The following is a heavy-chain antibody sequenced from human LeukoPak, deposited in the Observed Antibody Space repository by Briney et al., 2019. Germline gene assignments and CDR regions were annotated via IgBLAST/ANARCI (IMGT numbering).Heavy chain of an antibody. CDR3: AREAAAGGY. J-gene: IGHJ4*02. V-gene: IGHV4-39*07. Sequence: SETLSLTCTVSGGSISSSSYYWGWIRQPPGKGLEWIGSIYHSGSTYYNPSLKSRVTISVDTSKNQFSLKLSSVTAADTAVYYCAREAAAGGYWGQGTLVTVSS. CDR2: IYHSGST. CDR1: GGSISSSSYY. D-gene: IGHD6-13*01.